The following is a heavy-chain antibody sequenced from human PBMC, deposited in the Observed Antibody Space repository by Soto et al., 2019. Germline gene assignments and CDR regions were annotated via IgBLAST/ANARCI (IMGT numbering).Heavy chain of an antibody. CDR2: FDPEGGEA. D-gene: IGHD3-10*01. CDR1: GHTLTELS. J-gene: IGHJ4*02. CDR3: ATPTPRRGAMITNINFDF. V-gene: IGHV1-24*01. Sequence: ASVKVSCKMSGHTLTELSIHWVRQAPGKGLEWMVGFDPEGGEAIYAQKWHCRVAVTEDTVTGTAYMELRGLTSDDAAVYYCATPTPRRGAMITNINFDFWGQGTTVTVSS.